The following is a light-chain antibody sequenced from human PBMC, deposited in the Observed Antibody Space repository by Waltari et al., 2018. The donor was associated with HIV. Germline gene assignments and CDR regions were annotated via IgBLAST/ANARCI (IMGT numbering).Light chain of an antibody. CDR2: RNN. J-gene: IGLJ3*02. Sequence: QSVLTQPPSASGTPGQRVTISCSGSSSNIGRNYVYCYQQFPGTAPKLLMYRNNQRPSGVPDRFSGSKSGTSASLAISGLRSEDEADYHCAAWDGSHWVFGGGTKLTVL. V-gene: IGLV1-47*01. CDR3: AAWDGSHWV. CDR1: SSNIGRNY.